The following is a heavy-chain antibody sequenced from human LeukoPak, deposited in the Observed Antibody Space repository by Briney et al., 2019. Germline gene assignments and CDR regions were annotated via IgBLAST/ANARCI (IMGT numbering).Heavy chain of an antibody. Sequence: PSETLSLTCTVSGGSISSYYWSWIRQPPGKGLEWIGYIYYSGSTNSNPSLKSRVTISVDTSKNQFPLKLSSVTAADTAVYYCARARVMGGAPFDYWGQGTLVTVSS. CDR1: GGSISSYY. CDR2: IYYSGST. J-gene: IGHJ4*02. CDR3: ARARVMGGAPFDY. D-gene: IGHD3-16*01. V-gene: IGHV4-59*01.